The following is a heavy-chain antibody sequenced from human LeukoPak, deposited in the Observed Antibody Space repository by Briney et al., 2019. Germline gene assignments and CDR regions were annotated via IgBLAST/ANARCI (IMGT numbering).Heavy chain of an antibody. J-gene: IGHJ2*01. D-gene: IGHD6-19*01. CDR3: ARPRGRGSGWGGWYFDL. CDR1: GYTFTSYA. Sequence: GASVKVSCKASGYTFTSYAMHWVRQAPGQRLEWMGWINAGNGNTKYSQKFQGRVTITGDTSAGTAYMELSSLRSEDTAVYYCARPRGRGSGWGGWYFDLWGRGTLVTVSS. V-gene: IGHV1-3*01. CDR2: INAGNGNT.